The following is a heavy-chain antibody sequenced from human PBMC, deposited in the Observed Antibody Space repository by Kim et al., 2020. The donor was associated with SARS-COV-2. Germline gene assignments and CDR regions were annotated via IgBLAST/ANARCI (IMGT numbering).Heavy chain of an antibody. CDR2: IYSGGST. J-gene: IGHJ3*02. V-gene: IGHV3-53*01. CDR1: GFTVSSNY. D-gene: IGHD3-9*01. Sequence: GGSLRLSCAASGFTVSSNYMSWVRQAPGMGLEWVSVIYSGGSTYYADSVKGRFTISRDNSKNTLYLQMNSLRAEDTAVYYCARGEYYDILTGYPSDAFDIWGQGTMVTVSS. CDR3: ARGEYYDILTGYPSDAFDI.